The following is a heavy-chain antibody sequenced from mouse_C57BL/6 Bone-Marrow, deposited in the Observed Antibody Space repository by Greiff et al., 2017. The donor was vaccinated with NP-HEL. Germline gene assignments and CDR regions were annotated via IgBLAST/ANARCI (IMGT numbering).Heavy chain of an antibody. V-gene: IGHV2-2*01. CDR2: IWSGGST. Sequence: QLQLKQSGPGLVQPSQSLSITCTVSGFSLTSYGVHWVRQSPGKGLEWLGVIWSGGSTDYNAAFISRLSISKDNSKSQVFFKMNSLQADDTAIYYCARNGGYDDLDYWGQGTTLTVSS. CDR1: GFSLTSYG. D-gene: IGHD2-2*01. J-gene: IGHJ2*01. CDR3: ARNGGYDDLDY.